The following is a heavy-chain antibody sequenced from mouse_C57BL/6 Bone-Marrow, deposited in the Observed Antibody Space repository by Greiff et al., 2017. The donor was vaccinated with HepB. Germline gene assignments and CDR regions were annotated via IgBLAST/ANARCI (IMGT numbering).Heavy chain of an antibody. J-gene: IGHJ3*01. CDR3: ARGGGLRRFAY. Sequence: EVMLVESGGGLVQPGGSLKLSCAASGFTFSDYYMYWVRQTPEKRLEWVAYISNGGGSTYYPDTVKGRFTISRDNAKNTLYLQMSRLKSEDTAMYYCARGGGLRRFAYWGQGTLVTVSA. D-gene: IGHD2-4*01. V-gene: IGHV5-12*01. CDR2: ISNGGGST. CDR1: GFTFSDYY.